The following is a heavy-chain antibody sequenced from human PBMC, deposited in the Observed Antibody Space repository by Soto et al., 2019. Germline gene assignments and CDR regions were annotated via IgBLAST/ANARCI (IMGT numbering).Heavy chain of an antibody. CDR1: GGTFSSYA. D-gene: IGHD2-2*01. V-gene: IGHV1-69*06. CDR2: IIPIFGTA. J-gene: IGHJ6*02. Sequence: SVKVSCKASGGTFSSYAISWVRQAPGQGLEWMGGIIPIFGTANYAQKFQGRVTITADKSTSTAYMELSSLRSEDTAVYYCARFTSDYYYYYGMTSGAKGPRSPSP. CDR3: ARFTSDYYYYYGMTS.